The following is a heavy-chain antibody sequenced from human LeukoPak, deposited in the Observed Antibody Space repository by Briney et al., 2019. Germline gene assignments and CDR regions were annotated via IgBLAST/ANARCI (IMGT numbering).Heavy chain of an antibody. CDR1: EFTISDYY. Sequence: PGGSLGLSCAASEFTISDYYMSWMRQAPGKGLEWVSYITSGGTSIYYADSVKGRFTISRDNAKSSLYLQMNSLRAEDTAVYYCAAPYSPGPSEGFDIWGQGTMVTVSS. CDR2: ITSGGTSI. CDR3: AAPYSPGPSEGFDI. D-gene: IGHD1-26*01. J-gene: IGHJ3*02. V-gene: IGHV3-11*01.